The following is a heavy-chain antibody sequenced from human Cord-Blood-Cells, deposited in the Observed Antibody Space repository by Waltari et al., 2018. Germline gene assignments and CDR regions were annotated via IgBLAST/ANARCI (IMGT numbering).Heavy chain of an antibody. D-gene: IGHD2-15*01. CDR1: GGSISSSSYY. CDR3: ARARRPPRILEFDP. CDR2: INHSGST. V-gene: IGHV4-39*07. Sequence: QLQLQESGPGLVKPSETLSLTCTVSGGSISSSSYYWGWIRQPPGKGLEWIGEINHSGSTNYNPSLKSRVTISVATSKNQFSLQLSSVTAADTAVYYCARARRPPRILEFDPWGQGTLVTVSS. J-gene: IGHJ5*02.